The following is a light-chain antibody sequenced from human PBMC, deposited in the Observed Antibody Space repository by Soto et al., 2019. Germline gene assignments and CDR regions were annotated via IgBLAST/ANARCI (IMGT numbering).Light chain of an antibody. CDR2: GNS. J-gene: IGLJ2*01. Sequence: QSALTQPPSVSGAPGQRVTISCTGSSSNIGAGYDVHWYQQLPGTAPKLLIYGNSNRPSGVPDRFSGSKSGTSASLDITGLQAEDEADYYCQSYDSSLSGSVVFGGGTKVTVL. CDR3: QSYDSSLSGSVV. V-gene: IGLV1-40*01. CDR1: SSNIGAGYD.